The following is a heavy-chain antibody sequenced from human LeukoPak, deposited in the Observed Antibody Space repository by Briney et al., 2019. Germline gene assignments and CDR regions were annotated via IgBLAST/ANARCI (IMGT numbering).Heavy chain of an antibody. CDR1: GFTVSSNY. J-gene: IGHJ4*02. V-gene: IGHV3-53*01. Sequence: GGSLRLSCAASGFTVSSNYMSWVRQAPGKGLEWVSVIYSGGSTYYADSVKGRFTISRDNSKNTLYLQMNSLRAEDTAVYYCARVLFGGARSRCLGYWGQGTLVTVSS. CDR2: IYSGGST. CDR3: ARVLFGGARSRCLGY. D-gene: IGHD3-10*02.